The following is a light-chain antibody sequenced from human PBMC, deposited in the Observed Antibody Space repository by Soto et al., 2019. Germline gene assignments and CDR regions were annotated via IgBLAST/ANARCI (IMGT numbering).Light chain of an antibody. CDR1: QSLVHSDGNTY. J-gene: IGKJ1*01. Sequence: EIVMTQTPLSSPVTLGQPASISCRSSQSLVHSDGNTYLSWLHVGPGLPPRLLIYKISNRVSGVPDRFRGSGAGTDFTLTISRVEVEDVGVYYCLQATQFPWTFGQGTKVDIK. CDR3: LQATQFPWT. CDR2: KIS. V-gene: IGKV2-24*01.